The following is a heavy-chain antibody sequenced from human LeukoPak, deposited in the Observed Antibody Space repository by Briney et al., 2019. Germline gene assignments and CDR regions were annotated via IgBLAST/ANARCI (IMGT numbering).Heavy chain of an antibody. J-gene: IGHJ5*02. V-gene: IGHV3-23*01. CDR2: ISGRGGRT. D-gene: IGHD4-11*01. CDR3: ANNDYNNPEA. CDR1: GFTFSSYA. Sequence: PGGSLRLSCAASGFTFSSYAMSWVRQAPGKGLAWVSAISGRGGRTYYADSVKGRFTISRDSPKNTLYLQMNSLRAEDTAIYYCANNDYNNPEAWGQGTLVTVSS.